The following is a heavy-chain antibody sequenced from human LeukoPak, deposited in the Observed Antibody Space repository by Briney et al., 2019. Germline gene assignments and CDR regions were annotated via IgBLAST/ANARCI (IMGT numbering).Heavy chain of an antibody. CDR2: IYYSGST. CDR3: ARRGIYCSSTSCTHPLGWFDP. CDR1: GGSISSSSYY. V-gene: IGHV4-39*07. D-gene: IGHD2-2*01. Sequence: SSETLSLTCTVSGGSISSSSYYWGWIRQPPGKGLEWIGSIYYSGSTYYNPSLKSRVTISVDTSKNQFSLKLSSVTAADTAVYYCARRGIYCSSTSCTHPLGWFDPWGQGTLVTVSS. J-gene: IGHJ5*02.